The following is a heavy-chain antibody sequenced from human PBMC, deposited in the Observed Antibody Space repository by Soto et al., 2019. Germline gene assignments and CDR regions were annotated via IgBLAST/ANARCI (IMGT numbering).Heavy chain of an antibody. D-gene: IGHD3-22*01. CDR1: GLTLTDAC. CDR3: AYYRDSRAVHFDS. Sequence: EVQLVESGGGLVKPGESLRLSCTASGLTLTDACMKWVRQAPGKGLEWVGRLKSKTNGGTADYAAPVRGRFTILRDDSKNMLYLQMNSLKTEATAGYYCAYYRDSRAVHFDSLGQGTLVTVSS. V-gene: IGHV3-15*07. CDR2: LKSKTNGGTA. J-gene: IGHJ4*02.